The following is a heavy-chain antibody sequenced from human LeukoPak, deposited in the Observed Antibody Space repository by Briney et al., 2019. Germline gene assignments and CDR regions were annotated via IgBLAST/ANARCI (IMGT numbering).Heavy chain of an antibody. CDR3: ARVGRYALHAFDI. CDR2: MSPNSGNT. Sequence: GASVKVSCKASGYTFTSYDINWVRQATGQGLEWMGWMSPNSGNTGYAQKFQGRVTMTRNTSISTAYMELSSLRSEDTAVYYCARVGRYALHAFDIWGQGTMVTVSS. D-gene: IGHD2-2*01. CDR1: GYTFTSYD. J-gene: IGHJ3*02. V-gene: IGHV1-8*01.